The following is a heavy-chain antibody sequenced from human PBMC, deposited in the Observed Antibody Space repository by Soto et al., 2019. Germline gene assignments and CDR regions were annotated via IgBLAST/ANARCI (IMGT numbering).Heavy chain of an antibody. V-gene: IGHV1-3*01. CDR1: GYTFTSYA. D-gene: IGHD4-17*01. Sequence: KSAASVKVSCKASGYTFTSYAMHWVRQAPGQRLEWMGWINAGNGNTKNSQKFQGRVTITRDTSASTAYMELSSLRSEDTAVYYCARGLLDYGDISSPYNWFDPWGQGTLVTVSS. CDR3: ARGLLDYGDISSPYNWFDP. CDR2: INAGNGNT. J-gene: IGHJ5*02.